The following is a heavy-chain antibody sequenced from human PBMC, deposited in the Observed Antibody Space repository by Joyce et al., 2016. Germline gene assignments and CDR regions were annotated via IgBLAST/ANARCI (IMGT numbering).Heavy chain of an antibody. Sequence: QVQLVQSGAEVKKPGASVKVSCKASGYTFTGHYMHWVRQAPGQGLEWMGWVNPNNGGTNYAKKFQGRVTRTRDTSISTAYMELSRLRPDDTAVYYCARDDHCNSGCYVGWFDPWGQGTLVTVSS. J-gene: IGHJ5*02. CDR2: VNPNNGGT. CDR3: ARDDHCNSGCYVGWFDP. D-gene: IGHD2/OR15-2a*01. V-gene: IGHV1-2*02. CDR1: GYTFTGHY.